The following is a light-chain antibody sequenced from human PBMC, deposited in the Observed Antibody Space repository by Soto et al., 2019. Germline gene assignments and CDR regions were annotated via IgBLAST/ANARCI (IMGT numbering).Light chain of an antibody. V-gene: IGKV1-5*03. CDR2: KAS. CDR1: QYISTW. CDR3: QQYNNYPWT. Sequence: DIQMTQSPSTLSASVGDRVTITCRASQYISTWLAWYQQKPGKAPKLLIYKASSLQSGVPSRFSGSGSGTEFTLTISSLQPDDLATYYCQQYNNYPWTFGQGTQVEIK. J-gene: IGKJ1*01.